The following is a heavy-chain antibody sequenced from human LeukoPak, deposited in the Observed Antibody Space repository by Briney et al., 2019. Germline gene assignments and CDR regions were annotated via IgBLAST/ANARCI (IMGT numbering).Heavy chain of an antibody. V-gene: IGHV3-13*01. D-gene: IGHD3-16*01. CDR3: AVTFGGVFDAFDI. CDR2: IGTAGDT. Sequence: GGSLRLSCAASGFTFSSYDMHWVRQATGKGLEWVSAIGTAGDTYYPGSVKGRFTISRDNSKNTLYLQMNSLRAEDTAVYYCAVTFGGVFDAFDIWGQGTMVTASS. J-gene: IGHJ3*02. CDR1: GFTFSSYD.